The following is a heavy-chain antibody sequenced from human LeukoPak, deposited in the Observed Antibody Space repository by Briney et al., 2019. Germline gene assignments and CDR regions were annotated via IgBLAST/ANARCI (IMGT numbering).Heavy chain of an antibody. V-gene: IGHV1-8*03. CDR1: GYTFTSYD. D-gene: IGHD6-6*01. Sequence: GASVKVSCKASGYTFTSYDINWVRQATGQGLEWMGWMNPNSGNTGYAQKFQGRVTITRNTSTSTAYMELRSLRSDDTAVYYCARALSSLRLYYFDSWGQATLVTVSS. J-gene: IGHJ4*02. CDR3: ARALSSLRLYYFDS. CDR2: MNPNSGNT.